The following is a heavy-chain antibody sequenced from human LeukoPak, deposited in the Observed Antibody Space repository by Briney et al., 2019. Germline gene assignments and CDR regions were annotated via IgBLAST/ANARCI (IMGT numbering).Heavy chain of an antibody. CDR2: IYPSGGST. Sequence: GASVKVSCKASGYSFTTYYIHWVRQAPGQGLEWMGIIYPSGGSTSYAQKFQGRVTMTRDMSTSTVHMELSSLRSEDTAVYYCAGTGISSSWYRSDYWGQGTLVTVSS. J-gene: IGHJ4*02. D-gene: IGHD6-13*01. CDR3: AGTGISSSWYRSDY. V-gene: IGHV1-46*01. CDR1: GYSFTTYY.